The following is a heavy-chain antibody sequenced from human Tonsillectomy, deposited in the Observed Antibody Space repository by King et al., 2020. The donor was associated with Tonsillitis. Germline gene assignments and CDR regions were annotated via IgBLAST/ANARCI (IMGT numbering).Heavy chain of an antibody. CDR2: IKSKADGGTI. D-gene: IGHD3-22*01. V-gene: IGHV3-15*01. Sequence: VQLVESGGGLVKPGGSLRLSCAASGFTFSNAWMSWVRQAPGKGLEWVGRIKSKADGGTIDYAAPVKGRFTISRDDSKNTLYLQMNSLKTEDTAVYYCTTTGYYDSSGYPNYWGQGTLVTVSS. J-gene: IGHJ4*02. CDR3: TTTGYYDSSGYPNY. CDR1: GFTFSNAW.